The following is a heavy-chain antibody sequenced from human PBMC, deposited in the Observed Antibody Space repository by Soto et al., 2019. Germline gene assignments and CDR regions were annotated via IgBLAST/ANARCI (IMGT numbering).Heavy chain of an antibody. CDR1: GYTFTSYD. J-gene: IGHJ6*03. V-gene: IGHV1-8*01. D-gene: IGHD4-17*01. CDR2: MNPNSGNT. Sequence: ASVKVSCKASGYTFTSYDINWVRQATGQGLEWMGWMNPNSGNTGYAQKFQGRVTMTRNTSISTAYMELSSLRSEDTAVYYCARALLPTLTTYVYYYYMDVWGKGTTVTVSS. CDR3: ARALLPTLTTYVYYYYMDV.